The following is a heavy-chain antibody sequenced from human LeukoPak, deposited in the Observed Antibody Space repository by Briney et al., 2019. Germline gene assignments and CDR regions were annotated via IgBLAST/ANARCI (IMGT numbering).Heavy chain of an antibody. CDR3: ATKGDYGDYTSDAFGI. V-gene: IGHV1-24*01. CDR1: GYTLTELS. CDR2: FDPEDGET. D-gene: IGHD4-17*01. Sequence: GASVKVSRKVSGYTLTELSMHWVRQAPGKGLEWMGGFDPEDGETIYAQKFQGRVTMTEDTSTDTAYMELSSLRSEDTAVYYCATKGDYGDYTSDAFGIWGQGTMVTVSS. J-gene: IGHJ3*02.